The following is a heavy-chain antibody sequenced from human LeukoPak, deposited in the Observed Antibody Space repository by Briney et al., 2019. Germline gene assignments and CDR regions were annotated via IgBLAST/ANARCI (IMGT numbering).Heavy chain of an antibody. CDR1: GFTFGDYA. V-gene: IGHV3-49*03. Sequence: GGSLRLSCTVSGFTFGDYAMNLFRQAPGKGLEWVGFIRSKAFGGTPEYAASVKGRFTISRDDSKSIAYLQMNSLKIEDTAVYYCTNIVVVAAHYWGQGTLVTVSP. J-gene: IGHJ4*02. CDR2: IRSKAFGGTP. D-gene: IGHD2-21*02. CDR3: TNIVVVAAHY.